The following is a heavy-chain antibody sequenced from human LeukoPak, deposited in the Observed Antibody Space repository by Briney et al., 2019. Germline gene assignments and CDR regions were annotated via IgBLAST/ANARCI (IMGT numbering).Heavy chain of an antibody. D-gene: IGHD3-22*01. Sequence: GGSLRLSCAASGFTFDDYAMHWVRQAPGKGLEWVSGISWNSGSIGYADSVKGRFTISRDNAKNSLYLQMNSLRAEDTALYYCAKDYLSEYESSGYSFDYWGQGTLVTVSS. V-gene: IGHV3-9*01. CDR2: ISWNSGSI. CDR1: GFTFDDYA. CDR3: AKDYLSEYESSGYSFDY. J-gene: IGHJ4*02.